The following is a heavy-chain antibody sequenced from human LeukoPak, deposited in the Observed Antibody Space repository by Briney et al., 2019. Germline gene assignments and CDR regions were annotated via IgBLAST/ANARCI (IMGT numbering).Heavy chain of an antibody. D-gene: IGHD6-19*01. CDR3: ARAPPIIAVAGSAFDI. CDR2: IYYSGST. Sequence: PSQTLSLTCTVPGGSIISGGYYWSWIRQYPGKGLEWIGYIYYSGSTYYNPSLKTRLTISVDTSKNQFSLTLSSVTAADTAVYYCARAPPIIAVAGSAFDIWGQGTMVTVSS. J-gene: IGHJ3*02. CDR1: GGSIISGGYY. V-gene: IGHV4-31*03.